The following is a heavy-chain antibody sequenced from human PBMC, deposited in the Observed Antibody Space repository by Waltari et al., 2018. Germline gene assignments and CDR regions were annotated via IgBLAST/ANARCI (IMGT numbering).Heavy chain of an antibody. D-gene: IGHD5-18*01. J-gene: IGHJ4*02. V-gene: IGHV3-7*01. CDR3: AREEGDTAMVTIDY. CDR2: IKQDGSEK. CDR1: GFTFSSYW. Sequence: EVQLVESGGGLVQPGGSLRLSCAASGFTFSSYWMSWVRQAPGTGLEWVANIKQDGSEKYYVDSVKGRFTISRDNAKNSLYLQMNSLRAEDTAVYYCAREEGDTAMVTIDYWGQGTLVTVSS.